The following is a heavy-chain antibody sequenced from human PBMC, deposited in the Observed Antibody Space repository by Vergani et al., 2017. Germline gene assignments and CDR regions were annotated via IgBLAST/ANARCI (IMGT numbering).Heavy chain of an antibody. D-gene: IGHD1-1*01. CDR3: ARGRGQVTLPWND. CDR1: GGSISSYY. J-gene: IGHJ4*02. V-gene: IGHV4-59*01. CDR2: NYYSGRT. Sequence: QVQLQESGPGLVKPSETLSLTCTVSGGSISSYYWSWIRQPPGKGMDWIGYNYYSGRTNYNPSLKSRVTISVDTAKNQFSLKLSSVTAADTAVYYCARGRGQVTLPWNDWGQGTLVTVSS.